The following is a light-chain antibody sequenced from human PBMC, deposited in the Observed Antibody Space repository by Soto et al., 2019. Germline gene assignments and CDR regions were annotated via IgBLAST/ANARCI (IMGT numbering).Light chain of an antibody. J-gene: IGLJ2*01. Sequence: QSVLTQPASVSGSPGQSITISCTGTSSDVGAYNYVSWYQQHPAKVPKLMIYDVSNRPSGVSDRFSGSKSGNTASLTISGLQAEDEAESYCSSYTTSNTVVFGGGTQLTVL. CDR2: DVS. V-gene: IGLV2-14*01. CDR1: SSDVGAYNY. CDR3: SSYTTSNTVV.